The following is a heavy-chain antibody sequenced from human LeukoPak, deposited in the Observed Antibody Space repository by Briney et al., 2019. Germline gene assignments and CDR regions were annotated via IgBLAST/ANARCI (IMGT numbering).Heavy chain of an antibody. CDR3: ARNAVAARPGNYYYYYMDV. D-gene: IGHD6-6*01. CDR1: GYTFTGYY. J-gene: IGHJ6*03. CDR2: INPNSGGT. Sequence: ASVKVSCKASGYTFTGYYMHWVRQAPGQGLEWMGWINPNSGGTDYAQKFQGRVTMTRDTSISTAYMELSRLRSDDTAVYYCARNAVAARPGNYYYYYMDVWGKGTTVTVSS. V-gene: IGHV1-2*02.